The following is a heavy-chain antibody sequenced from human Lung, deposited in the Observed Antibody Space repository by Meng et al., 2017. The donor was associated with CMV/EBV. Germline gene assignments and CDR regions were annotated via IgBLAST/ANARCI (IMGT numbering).Heavy chain of an antibody. CDR3: ARESERFGELYDY. CDR1: GYSFSTFG. CDR2: SSTRYGQT. D-gene: IGHD3-10*01. Sequence: QPQLVQSGAEVXXXXXSXKVXXKASGYSFSTFGISWVRQVPGQRLEWVGWSSTRYGQTRYAQNLQGRVILSTDTSTNTAYMTLRDLTFDDTAVYFCARESERFGELYDYWGQGTLVTVSS. V-gene: IGHV1-18*01. J-gene: IGHJ4*02.